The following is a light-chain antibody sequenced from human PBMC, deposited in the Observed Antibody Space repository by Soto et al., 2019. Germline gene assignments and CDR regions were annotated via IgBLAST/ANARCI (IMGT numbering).Light chain of an antibody. CDR3: QQYKTWPRT. CDR1: QTITNN. CDR2: DTS. V-gene: IGKV3-15*01. J-gene: IGKJ1*01. Sequence: EIVMTQSPATLSVSPGERATLSCRASQTITNNLAWYQHKPGQAPRLLIYDTSTRATGIPARFSGSGSGTEFTLTISSLQSEDFAVYHCQQYKTWPRTFGQGTKVEI.